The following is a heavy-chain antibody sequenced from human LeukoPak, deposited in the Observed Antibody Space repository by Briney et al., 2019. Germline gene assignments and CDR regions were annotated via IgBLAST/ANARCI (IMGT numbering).Heavy chain of an antibody. V-gene: IGHV3-20*04. CDR3: AKDGGYCSGGSCYSTGAFDI. Sequence: GGSLRLSCAASGFTFSSYSMNWVRQAPGKGLEWVSGINWNGGSTGYADSVKGRFTISRDNAKNSLYLQMNSLRAEDTALYYCAKDGGYCSGGSCYSTGAFDIWGQGTMVTVSS. CDR2: INWNGGST. D-gene: IGHD2-15*01. J-gene: IGHJ3*02. CDR1: GFTFSSYS.